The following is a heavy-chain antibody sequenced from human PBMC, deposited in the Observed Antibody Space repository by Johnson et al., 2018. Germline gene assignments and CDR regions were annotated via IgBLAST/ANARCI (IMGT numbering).Heavy chain of an antibody. D-gene: IGHD2-8*01. Sequence: EVQLVESGGGLVKPGGSLRLSCAASGFTFSSYSMNWVRQAPGKGLEWVANIKQDETEKYYVDPVRGRSTLARYNPKNSLYLEMNSLRAEETAGYYCARDQTRAAPLIIMDVWGKGTAVTVSS. V-gene: IGHV3-7*01. CDR1: GFTFSSYS. CDR2: IKQDETEK. J-gene: IGHJ6*03. CDR3: ARDQTRAAPLIIMDV.